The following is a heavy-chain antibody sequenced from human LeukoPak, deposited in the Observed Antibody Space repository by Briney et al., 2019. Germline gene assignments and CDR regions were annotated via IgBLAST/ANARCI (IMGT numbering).Heavy chain of an antibody. CDR1: GFTFSSYS. CDR3: ARVEASAMGY. CDR2: ISSSSSYI. V-gene: IGHV3-21*01. D-gene: IGHD2-2*01. J-gene: IGHJ4*02. Sequence: GGSLRLPCAASGFTFSSYSMTWVRQAPGKGLEWVSSISSSSSYIYYADSVKGRFTISRDNAKNSLYLQMNSLRAEDTAVYYCARVEASAMGYWGQGTLVTVSS.